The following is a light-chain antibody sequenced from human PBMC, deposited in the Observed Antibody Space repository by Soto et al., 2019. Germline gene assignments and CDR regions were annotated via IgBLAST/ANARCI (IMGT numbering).Light chain of an antibody. CDR3: QQYNKWPRT. CDR1: QSVITN. CDR2: GAS. J-gene: IGKJ1*01. Sequence: EIVTTQSPASLAVSPGERATLCCRASQSVITNLAWYQQKPGQAPRLLIYGASTRAAIIPARFSGSGSGTEFTLTISSLQSEDFAVYYCQQYNKWPRTFGQGTKVDIK. V-gene: IGKV3-15*01.